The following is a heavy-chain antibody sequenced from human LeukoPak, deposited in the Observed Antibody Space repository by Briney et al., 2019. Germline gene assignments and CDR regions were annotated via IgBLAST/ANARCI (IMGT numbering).Heavy chain of an antibody. D-gene: IGHD4-17*01. J-gene: IGHJ4*02. Sequence: PGGSLRLSCVASGFTFSGSWMTWVRQAPGRGLQWLGYISPDGNLKSYVDSVKGRFTISRDNARNSVYLQISSLRVEDTSVYYCARDPAYGAQDYWGQGTLVAVSS. CDR2: ISPDGNLK. V-gene: IGHV3-7*01. CDR3: ARDPAYGAQDY. CDR1: GFTFSGSW.